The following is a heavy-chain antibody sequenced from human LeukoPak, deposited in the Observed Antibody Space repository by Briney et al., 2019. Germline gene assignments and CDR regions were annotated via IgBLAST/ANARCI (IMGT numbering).Heavy chain of an antibody. CDR3: ARFYRNSLGFDY. CDR2: IYHSGRT. Sequence: PSETLSLTCTVSGYSISSGYYWGWIGQPPGMGLEWIGTIYHSGRTYYNPSLKSRVTISVDTSNNQFSLKLSSVTAADTAVYYCARFYRNSLGFDYWGQGTLVTVSS. CDR1: GYSISSGYY. J-gene: IGHJ4*02. D-gene: IGHD1-7*01. V-gene: IGHV4-38-2*02.